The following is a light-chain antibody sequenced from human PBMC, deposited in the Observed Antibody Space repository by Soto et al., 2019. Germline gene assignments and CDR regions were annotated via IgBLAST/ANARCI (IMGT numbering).Light chain of an antibody. Sequence: QSVLTQPPSVSGAPGQRVTISCTGSSSNIGAGYDVHWYQQLPGTAPKLLIYGNSNRPSGVPDRFSGSKSGNSASLAITGLQDEDEADYYCQSYYSSLRGVLFGGGTPLTVL. CDR1: SSNIGAGYD. CDR2: GNS. CDR3: QSYYSSLRGVL. V-gene: IGLV1-40*01. J-gene: IGLJ2*01.